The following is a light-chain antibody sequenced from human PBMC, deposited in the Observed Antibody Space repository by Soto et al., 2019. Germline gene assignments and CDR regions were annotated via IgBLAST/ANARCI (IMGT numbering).Light chain of an antibody. CDR1: NSDVGGYNY. Sequence: QSALTQPASVSGSPGQSITISCTGTNSDVGGYNYVSWYQQHPGKAPKLLIYDVSNCPSGLSNRFSGSKSGNTASLTISGLQAEDEADYFCSSYGSGNTPVLGTGTKVTVL. V-gene: IGLV2-14*03. CDR2: DVS. J-gene: IGLJ1*01. CDR3: SSYGSGNTPV.